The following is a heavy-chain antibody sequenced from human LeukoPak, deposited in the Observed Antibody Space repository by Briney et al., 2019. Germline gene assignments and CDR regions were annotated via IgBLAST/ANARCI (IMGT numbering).Heavy chain of an antibody. J-gene: IGHJ4*02. V-gene: IGHV3-30*02. D-gene: IGHD6-13*01. CDR1: GFTFSSYG. Sequence: PGGSLRLSCAASGFTFSSYGMHWVRQAPGEGLEWVAFTRYDGSNKYYADSVKGRFTISRDNSKNTLYLQMNSLRAEDTAVYYCAKEQQPGYYFDYWGQGTLVTVSS. CDR3: AKEQQPGYYFDY. CDR2: TRYDGSNK.